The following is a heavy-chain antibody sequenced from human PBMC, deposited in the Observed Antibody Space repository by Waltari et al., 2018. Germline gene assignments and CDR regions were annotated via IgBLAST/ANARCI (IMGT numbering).Heavy chain of an antibody. D-gene: IGHD6-19*01. V-gene: IGHV3-30*18. CDR2: ISYDGSNK. CDR3: AKEARSPYSSGWYGFSFDY. J-gene: IGHJ4*02. Sequence: QVQLVESGGGVVQPGRSLRLSCAASGFTFSRYGMPWVRQAPGTGREWVAVISYDGSNKYYADSVKGRFTISRDNSKNTLYLQMNSLRAEDTAVYYCAKEARSPYSSGWYGFSFDYWGQGTLVTVSS. CDR1: GFTFSRYG.